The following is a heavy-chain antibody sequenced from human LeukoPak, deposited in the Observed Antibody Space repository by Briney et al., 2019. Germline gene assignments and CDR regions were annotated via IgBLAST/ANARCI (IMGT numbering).Heavy chain of an antibody. CDR2: INHSGST. CDR1: GGSFSGYY. V-gene: IGHV4-34*01. Sequence: SETLSLTCAVYGGSFSGYYWSWIRQPPGKGLEWIGEINHSGSTNYNPSLKSRVTISVDTSKNQFSLKLSSVTAADTAVYYCARVKPFDYYGTTEAFDIWGQGTLVTVSS. D-gene: IGHD3-10*01. J-gene: IGHJ3*02. CDR3: ARVKPFDYYGTTEAFDI.